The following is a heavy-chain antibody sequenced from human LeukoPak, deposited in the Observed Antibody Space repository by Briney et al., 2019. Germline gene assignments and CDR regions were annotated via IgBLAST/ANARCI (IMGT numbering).Heavy chain of an antibody. V-gene: IGHV3-64D*06. CDR2: ISSNGGST. D-gene: IGHD2-2*01. J-gene: IGHJ4*02. CDR1: GFTFSSYA. CDR3: VKDEYCSSTSCYDRFDY. Sequence: GGSLRLSCSASGFTFSSYAMHWVRQAPGKGLEYVSAISSNGGSTYYADSVKGRFTISRDNSKNTLYLQMSSLRAEDTAVYYCVKDEYCSSTSCYDRFDYWGQGTLVTVSS.